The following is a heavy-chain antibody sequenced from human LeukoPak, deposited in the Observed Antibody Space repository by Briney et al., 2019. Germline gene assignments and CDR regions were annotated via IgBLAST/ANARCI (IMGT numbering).Heavy chain of an antibody. Sequence: GGSLRLSCAASGFTFSSYWVSWVRQAPGKGLEWVANIKQDGSEKYYVDSVKGRFTISRDNAKNSLYLQMNSLRAEDTAVYYCARPFDDAFDIWGQGTMVTVSS. V-gene: IGHV3-7*01. CDR1: GFTFSSYW. CDR3: ARPFDDAFDI. CDR2: IKQDGSEK. J-gene: IGHJ3*02. D-gene: IGHD2/OR15-2a*01.